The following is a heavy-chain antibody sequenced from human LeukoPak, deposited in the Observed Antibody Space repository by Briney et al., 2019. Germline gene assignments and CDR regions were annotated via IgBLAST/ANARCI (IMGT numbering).Heavy chain of an antibody. J-gene: IGHJ4*02. CDR3: ARSGGYCSSTSCYPFDY. CDR1: GYTFTSYY. D-gene: IGHD2-2*01. CDR2: INPSGGST. Sequence: ASVKVSCKASGYTFTSYYMYWVRQAPGQGLEWMGIINPSGGSTSYAQKFQGRVTMTRDTSTSTVYMELSSLRSEDTAVYYCARSGGYCSSTSCYPFDYWGQGTLVTVSS. V-gene: IGHV1-46*01.